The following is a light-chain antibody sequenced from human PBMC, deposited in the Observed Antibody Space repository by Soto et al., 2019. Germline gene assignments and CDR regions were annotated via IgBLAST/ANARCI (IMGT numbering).Light chain of an antibody. V-gene: IGKV3-15*01. J-gene: IGKJ1*01. Sequence: EIVMTQSTATLSVSPGERATLSCRASQNVSSNLAWYQQKPGQAPRPLIYGASTRATGIPARFSGSGSGTEFTLTISSLQSEDFAVYYCQQYNNWPTWTFGQGTKVEIK. CDR3: QQYNNWPTWT. CDR1: QNVSSN. CDR2: GAS.